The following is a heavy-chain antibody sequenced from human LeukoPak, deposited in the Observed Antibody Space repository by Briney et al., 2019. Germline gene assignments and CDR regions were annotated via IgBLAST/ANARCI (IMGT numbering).Heavy chain of an antibody. CDR2: INWNGGST. D-gene: IGHD3-10*01. J-gene: IGHJ4*02. CDR3: ARPIPGSYYNGLGY. V-gene: IGHV3-20*04. CDR1: GFTFDDYG. Sequence: GGSLRLSCAASGFTFDDYGMSWVRQAPGKGLEWVSGINWNGGSTGYGDSVKGRFTISRDNAKNSLYLQMNSLRAEDTALYSCARPIPGSYYNGLGYWGLGTLVTVSS.